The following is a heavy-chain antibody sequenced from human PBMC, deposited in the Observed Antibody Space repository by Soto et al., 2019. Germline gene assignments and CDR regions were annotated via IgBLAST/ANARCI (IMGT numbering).Heavy chain of an antibody. D-gene: IGHD3-10*01. V-gene: IGHV4-31*03. Sequence: SETLSLTCTVSGGSISSGGYYWSWIRQHPGKGLEWIGYIYYSGSTYYNPSLKSRVTISVGTSKNQFSLKLSSVTAADTAVYYCARGPGTMAIIDYSGQGTLVIVSS. J-gene: IGHJ4*02. CDR1: GGSISSGGYY. CDR3: ARGPGTMAIIDY. CDR2: IYYSGST.